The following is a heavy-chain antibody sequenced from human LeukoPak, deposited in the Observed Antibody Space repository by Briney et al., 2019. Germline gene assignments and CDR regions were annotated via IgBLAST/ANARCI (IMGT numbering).Heavy chain of an antibody. CDR3: ARGNVLVPGANHFDN. J-gene: IGHJ4*02. Sequence: GGSLRLSCAASGFTVSGNYMSWVRQAPGKGLEWVAVIYSGATTHYADSAKGRFIISRDNSKNTVYLQMNSLRDEDTAVYYCARGNVLVPGANHFDNWGQGTLVTVSS. D-gene: IGHD2-2*01. CDR2: IYSGATT. V-gene: IGHV3-66*01. CDR1: GFTVSGNY.